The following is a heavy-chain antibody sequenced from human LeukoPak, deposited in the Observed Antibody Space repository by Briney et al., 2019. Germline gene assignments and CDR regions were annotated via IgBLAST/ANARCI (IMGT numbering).Heavy chain of an antibody. CDR3: ARDLSRRRSWYMDV. CDR1: GFTFSSYS. Sequence: GGSLRLSCAASGFTFSSYSMNWVRQAPGKGLEWVSSISSSSSYIYYADSVKGRFTISRDNAKNSLYLQMNSLRAEDTAVYYCARDLSRRRSWYMDVRGKGTTVTISS. J-gene: IGHJ6*03. D-gene: IGHD6-13*01. CDR2: ISSSSSYI. V-gene: IGHV3-21*01.